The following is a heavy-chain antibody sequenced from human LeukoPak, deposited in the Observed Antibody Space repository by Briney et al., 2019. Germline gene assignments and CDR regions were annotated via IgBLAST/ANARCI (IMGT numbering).Heavy chain of an antibody. D-gene: IGHD2-21*01. CDR3: AKRGISIQYYFDY. Sequence: GGSLRLSCAASGFTFSYYGMHWVRQAPGKGLEWVAVISYDGSNKYYAESVKGRFTVSRDNSKNTLYLQMNSLRAEDTAVYSCAKRGISIQYYFDYWGQGTLVTVSS. CDR1: GFTFSYYG. J-gene: IGHJ4*02. CDR2: ISYDGSNK. V-gene: IGHV3-30*18.